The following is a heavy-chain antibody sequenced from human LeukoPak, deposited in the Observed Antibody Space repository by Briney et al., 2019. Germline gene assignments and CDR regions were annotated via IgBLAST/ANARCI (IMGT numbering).Heavy chain of an antibody. D-gene: IGHD2-15*01. CDR2: ITSSSSYI. J-gene: IGHJ4*02. CDR1: GYIFSSYS. CDR3: ASLLGPEWSGGRCYV. V-gene: IGHV3-21*01. Sequence: GGSLRLSCTASGYIFSSYSMNWVRQAPGQGLEWVSSITSSSSYIYYAQSVKGRFTMSRDKAKRSLYLQMNSLRADDTAVYYCASLLGPEWSGGRCYVWGQGTLVPVS.